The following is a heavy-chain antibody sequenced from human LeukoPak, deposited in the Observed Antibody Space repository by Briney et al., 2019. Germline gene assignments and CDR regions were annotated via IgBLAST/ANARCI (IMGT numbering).Heavy chain of an antibody. D-gene: IGHD4-17*01. CDR1: GFTFSSYW. Sequence: GGSLRLSCAASGFTFSSYWMHWVRQAPGKGLVWVSRINSDGSSTSYADSVKGRFTISRDNAKSTLYMQMNSLRAEDTAVYYCAREKDYGDNDAFDIWGQGTMVTVSS. CDR2: INSDGSST. J-gene: IGHJ3*02. CDR3: AREKDYGDNDAFDI. V-gene: IGHV3-74*01.